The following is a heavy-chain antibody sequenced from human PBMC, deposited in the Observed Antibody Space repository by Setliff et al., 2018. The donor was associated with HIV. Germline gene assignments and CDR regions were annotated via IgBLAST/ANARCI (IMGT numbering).Heavy chain of an antibody. Sequence: PGGSLRLSCAASGSTFSNAWMSWVRQAPGKGLEWIGYISNTGSTIYNPSLKSRVTLSLDTSKNQFSLKLSSVTAADTAMYYCARGEGIVGAWKTWLDPWGQGTLVTVSS. CDR2: ISNTGST. J-gene: IGHJ5*02. CDR1: GSTFSNAW. D-gene: IGHD1-26*01. CDR3: ARGEGIVGAWKTWLDP. V-gene: IGHV4-59*08.